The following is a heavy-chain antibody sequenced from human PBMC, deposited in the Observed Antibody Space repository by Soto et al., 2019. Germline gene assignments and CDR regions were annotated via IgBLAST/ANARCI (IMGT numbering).Heavy chain of an antibody. CDR1: GYTFTSYG. J-gene: IGHJ6*02. CDR3: ARTAMAYYYYGMDV. V-gene: IGHV1-18*01. D-gene: IGHD5-18*01. Sequence: ASVKVSCKASGYTFTSYGISWVRQAPGQGLEWMGWISAYNVNTNYAQKLQGRVTMTTDTSTSTAYMELRSLRSDDTAVYYCARTAMAYYYYGMDVWGQGTTVTVSS. CDR2: ISAYNVNT.